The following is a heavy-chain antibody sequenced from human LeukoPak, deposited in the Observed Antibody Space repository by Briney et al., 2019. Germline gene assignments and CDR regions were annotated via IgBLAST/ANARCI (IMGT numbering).Heavy chain of an antibody. V-gene: IGHV3-48*01. CDR1: GFTFSSYS. J-gene: IGHJ1*01. Sequence: GGSLRLSCAASGFTFSSYSMNWVRQAPGKGLEWVSYISSSSSTIYYADSVKGRFTISRDNAKNSLYLQMNSLRAEDTAVYYCATRGGYVTYFQHWGEGTLVTVPS. CDR2: ISSSSSTI. D-gene: IGHD3-10*02. CDR3: ATRGGYVTYFQH.